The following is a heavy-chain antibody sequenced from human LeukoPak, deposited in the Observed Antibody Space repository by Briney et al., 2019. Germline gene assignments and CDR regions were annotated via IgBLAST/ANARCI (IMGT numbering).Heavy chain of an antibody. CDR2: ISSSSYI. J-gene: IGHJ6*03. CDR1: GFTFSTYS. Sequence: PGGSLRLSCAASGFTFSTYSMNWVRQAPGKGLEWVSSISSSSYIYYADSVKGRFTISRDNAKNSLYLQMNSLRAEDTAVYYCARSSITMVRGVIKSTTSWYHYYNMDVWGKGTTVTVSS. D-gene: IGHD3-10*01. V-gene: IGHV3-21*01. CDR3: ARSSITMVRGVIKSTTSWYHYYNMDV.